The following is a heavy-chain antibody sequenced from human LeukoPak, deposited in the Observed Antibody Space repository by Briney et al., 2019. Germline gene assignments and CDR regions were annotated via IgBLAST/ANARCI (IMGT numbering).Heavy chain of an antibody. CDR3: ARLMGGTRFDS. V-gene: IGHV4-61*01. D-gene: IGHD3-16*01. CDR2: IYHSGST. CDR1: GGSISSGSYY. Sequence: PSETLSLTCTVSGGSISSGSYYWSWIRQPPGKGLEWIGYIYHSGSTNYNPSLKSRVTISVDTSKNQFSLKLSSVTAADTAVYYCARLMGGTRFDSWGQGTLVTVSS. J-gene: IGHJ4*02.